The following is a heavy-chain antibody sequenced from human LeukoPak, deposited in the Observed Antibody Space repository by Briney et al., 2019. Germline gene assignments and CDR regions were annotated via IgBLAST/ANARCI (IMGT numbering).Heavy chain of an antibody. Sequence: SETLSLTCSVSGGSISYYWVWIRQPPGKGLEWIGSIYYTGSTYYNPSLKSRVTLSLDTSNKRFSLKLNSVTAADTAVYYCARLFGGSPATNWFDPWGQGTLVTVSS. V-gene: IGHV4-39*07. D-gene: IGHD1-26*01. J-gene: IGHJ5*02. CDR1: GGSISYY. CDR3: ARLFGGSPATNWFDP. CDR2: IYYTGST.